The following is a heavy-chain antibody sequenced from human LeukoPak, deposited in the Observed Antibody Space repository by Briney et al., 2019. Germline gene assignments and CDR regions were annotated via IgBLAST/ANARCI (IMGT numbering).Heavy chain of an antibody. CDR1: GFTFSSYS. D-gene: IGHD3-22*01. CDR2: ISSSSSTI. V-gene: IGHV3-48*01. J-gene: IGHJ4*02. Sequence: PGGSLRLSCAASGFTFSSYSMNWVRQAPGKGLEWVSYISSSSSTIYYADSVKGRFTISRDNAKNSLYLQMSSLRAEDTAVYYCAVQEDYYDSSGPGGQGTLVTVSS. CDR3: AVQEDYYDSSGP.